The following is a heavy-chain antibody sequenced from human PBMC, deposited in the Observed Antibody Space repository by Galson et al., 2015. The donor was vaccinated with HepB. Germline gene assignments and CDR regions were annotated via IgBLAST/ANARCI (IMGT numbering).Heavy chain of an antibody. CDR1: GFTFSGSA. J-gene: IGHJ6*02. V-gene: IGHV3-73*01. CDR3: TRRSSGWYDDYYYYGMDV. D-gene: IGHD6-19*01. Sequence: SLRLSCAASGFTFSGSAMHWVRQASGKGLEWVGRIRSKANSYATAYAASVKGRFTISRDDSKNTAYLQMNSLKTEDTAVYYCTRRSSGWYDDYYYYGMDVWGQGTTVTVSS. CDR2: IRSKANSYAT.